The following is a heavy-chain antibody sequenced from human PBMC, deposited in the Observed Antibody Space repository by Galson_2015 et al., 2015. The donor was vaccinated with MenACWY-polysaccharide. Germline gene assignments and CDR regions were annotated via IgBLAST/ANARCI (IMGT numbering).Heavy chain of an antibody. J-gene: IGHJ4*02. V-gene: IGHV1-69*04. D-gene: IGHD5-12*01. CDR2: IIPILGIA. Sequence: SVKVSCKASGGTFSSYAISWVRQAPGQGLEWMGRIIPILGIANYAQKFQGRVTITADKSTSTAYMELSSLRAEDTAVYYCAKAARVGSEDYWGQGTLVTVSS. CDR3: AKAARVGSEDY. CDR1: GGTFSSYA.